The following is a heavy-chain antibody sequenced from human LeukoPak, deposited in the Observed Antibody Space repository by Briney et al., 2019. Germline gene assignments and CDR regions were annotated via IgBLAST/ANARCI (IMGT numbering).Heavy chain of an antibody. D-gene: IGHD3-16*02. CDR1: GGSISSGSYY. CDR3: AGSGALRLGELSWFDP. V-gene: IGHV4-61*02. CDR2: IYTSGST. Sequence: PSETLSLTCTVSGGSISSGSYYWSWIRQPAGKGLEWIGRIYTSGSTNYNPSLKSRVTISVDTSKNQFSLKLSSVTAADTAVYYCAGSGALRLGELSWFDPWGQGTLVTVSS. J-gene: IGHJ5*02.